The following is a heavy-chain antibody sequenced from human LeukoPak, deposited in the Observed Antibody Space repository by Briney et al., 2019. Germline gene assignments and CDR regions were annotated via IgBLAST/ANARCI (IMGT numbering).Heavy chain of an antibody. CDR2: TYYSGST. V-gene: IGHV4-59*11. Sequence: SETLSLTCTVSGGSISSHYWSWIRQPPGKGLEWIGYTYYSGSTDYNPSLKSRVTISVDTSKTQFSLKLSSVTAADTAVYYCARSYDTNFDYWGQGTLVTVSS. CDR3: ARSYDTNFDY. D-gene: IGHD3-3*01. CDR1: GGSISSHY. J-gene: IGHJ4*02.